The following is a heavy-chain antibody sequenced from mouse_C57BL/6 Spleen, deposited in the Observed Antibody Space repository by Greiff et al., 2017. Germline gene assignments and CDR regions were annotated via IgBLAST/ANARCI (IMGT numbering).Heavy chain of an antibody. D-gene: IGHD1-1*01. CDR3: ARSGITTVVAPFAY. CDR1: GYTFTSYW. V-gene: IGHV1-64*01. Sequence: VQLQQSGAELVKPGASVKLSCKASGYTFTSYWMHWVKQRPGQGLEWIGMIHPNSGSTNYNEKFKSKATLTVDKSSSTAYMQLSSLTSEDSAVYYCARSGITTVVAPFAYWGQGTLVTVSA. J-gene: IGHJ3*01. CDR2: IHPNSGST.